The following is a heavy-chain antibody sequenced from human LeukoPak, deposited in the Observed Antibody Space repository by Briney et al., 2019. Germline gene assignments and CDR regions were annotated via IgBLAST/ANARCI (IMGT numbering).Heavy chain of an antibody. CDR2: ISSSSSTI. CDR3: ARVWKDCSSASGSIETSIRHAFDI. Sequence: GGSLRLSCAASGFTFSSYSMNWVRQAPGRGLEWVSYISSSSSTIYYADSVKGRFTISRDNAKNSLYLQMNSLRDEDTAVYYCARVWKDCSSASGSIETSIRHAFDIWGQGTMVTVSS. V-gene: IGHV3-48*02. CDR1: GFTFSSYS. J-gene: IGHJ3*02. D-gene: IGHD2-2*01.